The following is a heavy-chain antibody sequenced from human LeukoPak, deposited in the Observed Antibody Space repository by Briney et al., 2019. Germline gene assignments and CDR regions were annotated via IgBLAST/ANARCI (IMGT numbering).Heavy chain of an antibody. J-gene: IGHJ6*03. CDR1: GFTFSSYA. CDR2: IRSNGGST. D-gene: IGHD4-23*01. CDR3: ARTTVVTPGYYYMDV. V-gene: IGHV3-64*01. Sequence: GGSLRLSCAASGFTFSSYAMHWVRQAPGKGLEYVSAIRSNGGSTYYANSVKGRFTISRDNSKNTLYLQMGSLRAEDMAVYYCARTTVVTPGYYYMDVWGKGTTVNGTS.